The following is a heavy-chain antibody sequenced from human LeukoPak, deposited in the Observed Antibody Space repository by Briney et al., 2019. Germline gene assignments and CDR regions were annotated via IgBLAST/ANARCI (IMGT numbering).Heavy chain of an antibody. CDR1: GFTFSSYW. CDR3: ARTVPGYFFDY. Sequence: GGSLRLSCAASGFTFSSYWMHWVRQAPGKGLVWVSRVNTDGSSTSYADSVKGRFTISRDNAKNTLYLQMNSLRAEDTAVYYCARTVPGYFFDYWGQGTLVTVSS. CDR2: VNTDGSST. D-gene: IGHD3-22*01. V-gene: IGHV3-74*01. J-gene: IGHJ4*02.